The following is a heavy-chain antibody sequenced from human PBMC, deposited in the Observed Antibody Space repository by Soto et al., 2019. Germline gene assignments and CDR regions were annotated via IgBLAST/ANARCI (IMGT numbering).Heavy chain of an antibody. D-gene: IGHD3-10*01. CDR3: ARDKGKDYFDY. CDR2: IWFDGSDY. V-gene: IGHV3-33*01. Sequence: ESGGAVVQPGRSLRLSCAASGFTFSKIAMHWVRQAPGKGLEWVAIIWFDGSDYYYADSVKGRFTISRDNSKNTLYLQMNSLRAEDTAVYYCARDKGKDYFDYWGQGTLVTVSS. J-gene: IGHJ4*02. CDR1: GFTFSKIA.